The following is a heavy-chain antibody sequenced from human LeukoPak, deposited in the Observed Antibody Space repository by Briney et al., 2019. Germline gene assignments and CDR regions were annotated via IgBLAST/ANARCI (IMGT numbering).Heavy chain of an antibody. V-gene: IGHV1-2*02. J-gene: IGHJ4*02. Sequence: ASVKVSCKASGYTFTGYYMHWVRQAPGQGLEWMGWINPNSGGTNYAQKFQGRVTMTRDTSISTAYMELSRLRSDDTAVYYCARATNWGFHDSYWGQGTLVTVSS. CDR3: ARATNWGFHDSY. CDR2: INPNSGGT. D-gene: IGHD7-27*01. CDR1: GYTFTGYY.